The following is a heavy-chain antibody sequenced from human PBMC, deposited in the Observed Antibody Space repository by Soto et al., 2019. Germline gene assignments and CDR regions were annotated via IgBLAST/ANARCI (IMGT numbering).Heavy chain of an antibody. D-gene: IGHD6-13*01. Sequence: QVQLVESGGGVVQPGRSLRLSCAASGFTFSSYGMHWVRQAPGKGLEWVALMSYDGSKNCYADSVKGRFTISRDNSKNTLYLQMNSLRTEDTAVYYCAKDRSSSWTFDYWGQGTLVTVSS. CDR2: MSYDGSKN. CDR1: GFTFSSYG. V-gene: IGHV3-30*18. CDR3: AKDRSSSWTFDY. J-gene: IGHJ4*02.